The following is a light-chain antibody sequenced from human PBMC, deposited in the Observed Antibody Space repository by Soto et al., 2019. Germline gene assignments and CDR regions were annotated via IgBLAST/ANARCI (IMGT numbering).Light chain of an antibody. J-gene: IGKJ1*01. Sequence: EIVLTQSPGTLSLSPGERVTLSCRASQSIRNNFFAWYQQKPGQAPRLLIYGASNRATGIPDRFSGSGSGTDFTLTISRLGPEDFAVYYCQQYVTSPWTFGQGTKVDI. CDR3: QQYVTSPWT. V-gene: IGKV3-20*01. CDR1: QSIRNNF. CDR2: GAS.